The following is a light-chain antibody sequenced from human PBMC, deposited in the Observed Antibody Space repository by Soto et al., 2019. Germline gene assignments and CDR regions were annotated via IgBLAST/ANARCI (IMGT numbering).Light chain of an antibody. Sequence: EIVLTQSPGTLSLSPGERATLSCRASQTVTSSYLAWYQQKPGQAPRLLIYGASARATGIPDRFSGSGCGADFALSISRLEAEDFAVYYCQKYARIPQFTFGPGTKVDIK. V-gene: IGKV3-20*01. J-gene: IGKJ3*01. CDR2: GAS. CDR1: QTVTSSY. CDR3: QKYARIPQFT.